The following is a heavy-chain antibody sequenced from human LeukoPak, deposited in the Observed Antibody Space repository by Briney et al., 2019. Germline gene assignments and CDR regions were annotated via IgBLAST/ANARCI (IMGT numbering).Heavy chain of an antibody. CDR2: IYYDGSIE. D-gene: IGHD5-12*01. CDR1: GFTFRNHG. Sequence: GGSLRLSCAASGFTFRNHGMHWVRQAPGKGLEWAAVIYYDGSIEYYADSVKGRFTISRDNSKNTLYLQMNSLRAEDTAVYYCLRDIKSRYLHSWGQGTLVIVSS. CDR3: LRDIKSRYLHS. V-gene: IGHV3-33*01. J-gene: IGHJ4*02.